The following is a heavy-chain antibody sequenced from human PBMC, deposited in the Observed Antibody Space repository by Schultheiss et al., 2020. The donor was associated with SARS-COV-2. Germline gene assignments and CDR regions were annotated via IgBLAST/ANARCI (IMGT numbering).Heavy chain of an antibody. CDR3: ARDASGSGTIAYFDL. Sequence: SETLSLTCTVSGGSISSYYWSWIRQPPGKGLEWIGYIFYSGSTYYNPSLKSRVTISVDTSKNQFSLKLSSVTAADTAVYYCARDASGSGTIAYFDLWGRGTLVTVSS. CDR1: GGSISSYY. V-gene: IGHV4-59*12. CDR2: IFYSGST. J-gene: IGHJ2*01. D-gene: IGHD3-10*01.